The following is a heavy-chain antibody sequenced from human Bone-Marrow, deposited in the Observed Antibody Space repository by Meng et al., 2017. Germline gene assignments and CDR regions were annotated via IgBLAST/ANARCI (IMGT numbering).Heavy chain of an antibody. CDR3: ARGLDYGGNSISNY. D-gene: IGHD4-23*01. J-gene: IGHJ4*02. Sequence: GGSLRLSCAASGFTFSSYGMHWVRQAPGKGLEWVAVIWYDGSNKYYADSVKGRFTISRDNSKNTLYLQMNSLRAEETAVYYCARGLDYGGNSISNYWGQGTLVTVSS. CDR2: IWYDGSNK. CDR1: GFTFSSYG. V-gene: IGHV3-33*01.